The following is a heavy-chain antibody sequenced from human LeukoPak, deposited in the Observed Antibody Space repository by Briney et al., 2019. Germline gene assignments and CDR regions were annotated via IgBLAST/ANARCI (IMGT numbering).Heavy chain of an antibody. J-gene: IGHJ6*03. V-gene: IGHV1-18*01. CDR3: ARSPGYYYYYMDV. CDR1: GYTFTSYG. CDR2: ISAYNGNT. Sequence: ASVKVSCKASGYTFTSYGISWVRQAPGQGLEWMGWISAYNGNTNYAQKLQGRVTMTTDTSTSTAHMELRSLRSDDTAVYYCARSPGYYYYYMDVWGKGTTVTVSS.